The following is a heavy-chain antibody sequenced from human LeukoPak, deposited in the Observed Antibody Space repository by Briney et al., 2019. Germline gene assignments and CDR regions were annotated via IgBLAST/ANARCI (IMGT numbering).Heavy chain of an antibody. D-gene: IGHD1-1*01. CDR1: GFTFSSYG. J-gene: IGHJ4*02. Sequence: PGRSLRLSCAASGFTFSSYGMHWVRQAPGKGLEWVAVIWYDGSNKYYADSVKGRFTISRDNSKNTLYLQINSLRAEDTAVYYCAKESRYTNYYFDYWGQGTLVTVSS. V-gene: IGHV3-33*06. CDR3: AKESRYTNYYFDY. CDR2: IWYDGSNK.